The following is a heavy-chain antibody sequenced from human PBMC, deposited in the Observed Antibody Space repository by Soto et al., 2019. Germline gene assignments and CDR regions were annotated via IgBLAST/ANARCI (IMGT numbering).Heavy chain of an antibody. CDR1: GFTFSSYS. V-gene: IGHV3-21*01. Sequence: EVQLVESGGGLVKPGGSLRLSCADSGFTFSSYSMNWVRQAPGKGLEWVSSISSSSSYIYYADSVKGRFTISRDNAKNSLYLQMNSLRAEDTAVYYCARGYSYGPESAFDYWGQGTLVTVSS. J-gene: IGHJ4*02. CDR2: ISSSSSYI. D-gene: IGHD5-18*01. CDR3: ARGYSYGPESAFDY.